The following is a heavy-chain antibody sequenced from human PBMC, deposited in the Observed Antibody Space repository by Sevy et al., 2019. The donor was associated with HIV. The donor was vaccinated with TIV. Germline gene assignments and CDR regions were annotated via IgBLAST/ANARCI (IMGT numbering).Heavy chain of an antibody. V-gene: IGHV4-59*01. CDR1: GDSISSYY. Sequence: SETLSLTCTVSGDSISSYYWSWIRQPPGKGLEWIGYIYYSGSTNYNPSLKSRVTISKDTSKNQVSLKLTSVTAADTAVYYCARGRPDYYCGMDVWGQGTTVTVSS. CDR3: ARGRPDYYCGMDV. J-gene: IGHJ6*02. CDR2: IYYSGST.